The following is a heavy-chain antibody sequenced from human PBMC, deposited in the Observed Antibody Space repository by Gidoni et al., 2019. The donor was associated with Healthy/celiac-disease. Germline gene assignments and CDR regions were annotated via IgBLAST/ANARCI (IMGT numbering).Heavy chain of an antibody. CDR1: GYTFTSYG. Sequence: QVQLVQSGAEVKKPGASVKVSCKASGYTFTSYGISWVRQAPGQGLEWMGWISAYNGNTKYAQKLQGRVTMTTDKSTSTAYMELRSLRSEDTAVYYWARGGGNYYDSSGHPGYWGQGTLVTVSS. V-gene: IGHV1-18*04. CDR3: ARGGGNYYDSSGHPGY. CDR2: ISAYNGNT. D-gene: IGHD3-22*01. J-gene: IGHJ4*02.